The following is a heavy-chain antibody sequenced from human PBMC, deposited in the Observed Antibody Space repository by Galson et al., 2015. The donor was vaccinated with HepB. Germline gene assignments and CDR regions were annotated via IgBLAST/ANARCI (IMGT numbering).Heavy chain of an antibody. Sequence: SLRLSCAASGFTVSSNYMSWVRQAPGKGLERVSVIYSGGSTYYADSVKGRFTISRDNSKNTLYLQMNSLRAEDTAVYYCASRASPRTIFGVVIGVNYYMDVWGKGTTVTVSS. D-gene: IGHD3-3*01. J-gene: IGHJ6*03. V-gene: IGHV3-53*01. CDR1: GFTVSSNY. CDR2: IYSGGST. CDR3: ASRASPRTIFGVVIGVNYYMDV.